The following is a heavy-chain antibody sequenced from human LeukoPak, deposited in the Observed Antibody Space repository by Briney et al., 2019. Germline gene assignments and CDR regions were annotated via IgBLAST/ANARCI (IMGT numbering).Heavy chain of an antibody. CDR1: GFTFDDYA. V-gene: IGHV3-7*01. Sequence: GGSLRLSCAASGFTFDDYAMHWVRQAPGKGLEWVANIKQDGSEKYYVDSVKGRFTISRDNAKNSLYLQMNSLRAEDTAVYYCARDAYVWGSYRTHFDYWGQGTLVTVSS. J-gene: IGHJ4*02. CDR2: IKQDGSEK. CDR3: ARDAYVWGSYRTHFDY. D-gene: IGHD3-16*02.